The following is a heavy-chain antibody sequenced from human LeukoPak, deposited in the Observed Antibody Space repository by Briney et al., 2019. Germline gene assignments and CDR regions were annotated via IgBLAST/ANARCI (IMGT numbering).Heavy chain of an antibody. J-gene: IGHJ5*02. CDR1: GYSISSDYY. D-gene: IGHD2-21*02. Sequence: SETLSLTCAVSGYSISSDYYWGWIRQPPGKGLEWIGSIYHSGSTYYNPPLKSRVTISVDTSKNQFSLKLSSVTAADTAVYYCARDQISLTVGLDRDSSYNWFDPWGQGTLVTVSS. V-gene: IGHV4-38-2*02. CDR3: ARDQISLTVGLDRDSSYNWFDP. CDR2: IYHSGST.